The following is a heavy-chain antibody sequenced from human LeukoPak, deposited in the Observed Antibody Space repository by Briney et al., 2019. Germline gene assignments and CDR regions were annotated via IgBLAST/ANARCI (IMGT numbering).Heavy chain of an antibody. J-gene: IGHJ4*02. Sequence: GGSLRLSCAASGFTFNDYGMSWIRQAPGKGLEWVSYISSSGSTIYYADSVKGRFTISRDNAKNSLYLQMNSLRAEDAAVYYCASTSSGIQQDYWGQGTLVTVSS. CDR3: ASTSSGIQQDY. CDR2: ISSSGSTI. V-gene: IGHV3-11*01. D-gene: IGHD3-10*01. CDR1: GFTFNDYG.